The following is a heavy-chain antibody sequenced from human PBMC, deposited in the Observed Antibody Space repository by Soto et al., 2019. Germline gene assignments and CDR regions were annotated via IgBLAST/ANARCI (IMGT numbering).Heavy chain of an antibody. CDR2: IFYSGTT. Sequence: SETLSLTCSVSGGSISSGDYYWSWIRQPPGKGLEWIGYIFYSGTTYYNPSLRGRVTISVDTSQNQFSLKLSSVTAADTAVYYCARVNEAHTSPLFGYWGQGTLVTVSS. J-gene: IGHJ4*02. CDR1: GGSISSGDYY. CDR3: ARVNEAHTSPLFGY. V-gene: IGHV4-30-4*01.